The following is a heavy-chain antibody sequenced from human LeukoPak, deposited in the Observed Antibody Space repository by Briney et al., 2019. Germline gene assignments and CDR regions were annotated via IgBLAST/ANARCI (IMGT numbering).Heavy chain of an antibody. D-gene: IGHD3-22*01. CDR2: ISSSSSYI. V-gene: IGHV3-21*01. J-gene: IGHJ6*02. CDR1: GFTFSSYS. Sequence: PGGSLRLSCAASGFTFSSYSMNWVRQAPGKGLEWVSSISSSSSYIYYADSVKGRFTISRDNAKNSLYLQMNSLRAEDTAVYYCARDLSYYDSIPYYYGMDVWGQGTTVAVSS. CDR3: ARDLSYYDSIPYYYGMDV.